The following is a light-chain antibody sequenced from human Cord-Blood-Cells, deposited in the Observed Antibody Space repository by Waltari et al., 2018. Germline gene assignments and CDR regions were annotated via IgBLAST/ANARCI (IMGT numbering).Light chain of an antibody. Sequence: QSVLTQPPSASGTPGQRVTISCSGSSSNIGSNYVYWYQQLPGTAPKPLIYRNNQRLSGVPDRFSGSKSGTSASLAISGLRSEDEADYYCAAWDDSLSGYVLGTGTKVTVL. V-gene: IGLV1-47*01. CDR2: RNN. J-gene: IGLJ1*01. CDR3: AAWDDSLSGYV. CDR1: SSNIGSNY.